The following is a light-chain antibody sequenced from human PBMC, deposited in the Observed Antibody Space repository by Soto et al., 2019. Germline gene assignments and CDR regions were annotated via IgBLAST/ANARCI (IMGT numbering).Light chain of an antibody. CDR2: MVS. Sequence: QSALAQTASVTGFAGQSSTISCTGTSNYVGNYNYVSWYQQYPGRVPKLLIYMVSNRPSGVSNRFSGSKSGNTASLTISGLQAEDEADYFCTSPTPGSLYVFATGTKV. V-gene: IGLV2-14*01. J-gene: IGLJ1*01. CDR3: TSPTPGSLYV. CDR1: SNYVGNYNY.